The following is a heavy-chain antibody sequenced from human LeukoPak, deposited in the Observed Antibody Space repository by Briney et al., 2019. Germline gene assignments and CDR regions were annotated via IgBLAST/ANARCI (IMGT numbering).Heavy chain of an antibody. CDR3: ARDSKITFGGVIAFFGMDV. D-gene: IGHD3-16*02. V-gene: IGHV3-30-3*01. CDR1: AFTFSNYG. Sequence: GGSLRLSCAASAFTFSNYGMHWVRQAPGNGLEWVAVISYDGNKKYYADSVRGRFTISRDNFKNTLNLQMNSLRAEDTAMYYCARDSKITFGGVIAFFGMDVWGQGTTVTVSS. J-gene: IGHJ6*02. CDR2: ISYDGNKK.